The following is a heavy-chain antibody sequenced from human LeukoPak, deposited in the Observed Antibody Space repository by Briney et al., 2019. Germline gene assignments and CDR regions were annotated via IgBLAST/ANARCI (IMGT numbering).Heavy chain of an antibody. CDR2: ISDSGGNT. CDR3: ARHRSSWLIDY. CDR1: GFTFSSYA. J-gene: IGHJ4*02. V-gene: IGHV3-23*01. Sequence: GGSLRLSCAASGFTFSSYAMSWVRQAPGKGLQWVSGISDSGGNTYYADSVRGRFTISRDNSKNTLYLQMNSLRAEDTAVYYCARHRSSWLIDYWGQGTLVTVSS. D-gene: IGHD6-6*01.